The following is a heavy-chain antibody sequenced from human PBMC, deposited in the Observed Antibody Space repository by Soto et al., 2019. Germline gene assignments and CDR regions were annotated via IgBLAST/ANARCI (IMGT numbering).Heavy chain of an antibody. CDR2: IIPIFGTA. J-gene: IGHJ6*02. CDR3: ARQGGAYSSSVRYYYYGMDV. D-gene: IGHD6-6*01. CDR1: GGTFSSYA. V-gene: IGHV1-69*13. Sequence: SVKVSCKASGGTFSSYAISWVRQAPGQGLEWMGGIIPIFGTANYAQKFQGRVTITADESTSTAYMELSSLRSEDTAVYYCARQGGAYSSSVRYYYYGMDVWGQGTTVTVSS.